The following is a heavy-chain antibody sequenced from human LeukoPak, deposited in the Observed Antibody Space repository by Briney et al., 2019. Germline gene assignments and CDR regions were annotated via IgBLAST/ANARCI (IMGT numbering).Heavy chain of an antibody. CDR1: GFTFSRYW. V-gene: IGHV3-48*03. J-gene: IGHJ4*02. Sequence: GGSLRLSCAASGFTFSRYWMSWVRQAPGKGLEWVSYISSSGSTIYYADSVKGRFTISRDNAKNSLYLQMNSLRAEDTAVYYCARSDSSGCRYWGQGTLVTVSS. CDR2: ISSSGSTI. D-gene: IGHD6-19*01. CDR3: ARSDSSGCRY.